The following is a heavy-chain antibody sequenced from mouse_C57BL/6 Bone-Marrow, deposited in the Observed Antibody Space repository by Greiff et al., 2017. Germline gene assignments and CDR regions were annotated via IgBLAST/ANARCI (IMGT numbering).Heavy chain of an antibody. Sequence: VQLQQSGAELVRPGASVTLSCKASGYTFTDYEMHWVKQTPVHGLEWIGAIDPETGGTAYNQKFKGKAILTADKSSSTAYMELRSLTSEDSAVYYCTKGKFTSGYWGQGTTLTVSS. V-gene: IGHV1-15*01. CDR1: GYTFTDYE. CDR3: TKGKFTSGY. D-gene: IGHD5-1*01. J-gene: IGHJ2*01. CDR2: IDPETGGT.